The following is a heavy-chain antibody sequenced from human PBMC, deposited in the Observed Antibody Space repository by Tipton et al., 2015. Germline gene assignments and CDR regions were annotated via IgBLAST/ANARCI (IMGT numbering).Heavy chain of an antibody. CDR2: IYYSGST. V-gene: IGHV4-59*01. CDR1: GGSFSDYY. CDR3: ARASIIQGYYHGSSRYYLFNS. D-gene: IGHD3-22*01. Sequence: TLSLTCTVSGGSFSDYYWSWIRQSPGEGLEWIGYIYYSGSTNYNPSLRSRVAMSMDTSKNQFSLKLSSVIAADTAVYYCARASIIQGYYHGSSRYYLFNSWGQGTLVTVSS. J-gene: IGHJ1*01.